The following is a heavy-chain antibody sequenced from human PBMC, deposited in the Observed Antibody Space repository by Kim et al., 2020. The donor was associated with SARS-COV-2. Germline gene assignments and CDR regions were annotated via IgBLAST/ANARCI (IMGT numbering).Heavy chain of an antibody. V-gene: IGHV3-43*02. J-gene: IGHJ4*02. Sequence: GGSLRLSCAASAFTFDDYAMHWVRQPPGKGLEWVSLISGDGGSTDYADSLKGRFTISRDNSKNSLYLQMNSLRTEDTALYYCAKGFRGYYYDSIGYYYFDYWGQGTLVTVSS. CDR2: ISGDGGST. CDR1: AFTFDDYA. CDR3: AKGFRGYYYDSIGYYYFDY. D-gene: IGHD3-22*01.